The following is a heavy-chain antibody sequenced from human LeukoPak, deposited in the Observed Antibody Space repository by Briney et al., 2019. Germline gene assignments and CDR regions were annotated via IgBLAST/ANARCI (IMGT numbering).Heavy chain of an antibody. CDR1: DGSISSYY. CDR2: IYYSGST. J-gene: IGHJ4*02. Sequence: SETLSLTCTVSDGSISSYYWSWIRQPPGKGLEWIGYIYYSGSTNYNPSLKSRVTISVDTSKNQFSLNLSSVTAADTAVYYCARTVGAQYYLDYWGQGTLVTVSS. D-gene: IGHD1-26*01. CDR3: ARTVGAQYYLDY. V-gene: IGHV4-59*01.